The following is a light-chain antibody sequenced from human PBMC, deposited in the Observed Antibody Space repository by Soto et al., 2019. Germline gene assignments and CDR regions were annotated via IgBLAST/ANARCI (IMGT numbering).Light chain of an antibody. CDR2: GAS. Sequence: GLPQSPGTLSLSPGERATLSCRASQSVSSSYLAWYQQKPGQAPRLLIYGASSRATGIPDRFSGSGSGTDFTLTISRLEPEDFAVYYCQQYGSSPLTFGGVTKVDIK. CDR1: QSVSSSY. J-gene: IGKJ4*01. CDR3: QQYGSSPLT. V-gene: IGKV3-20*01.